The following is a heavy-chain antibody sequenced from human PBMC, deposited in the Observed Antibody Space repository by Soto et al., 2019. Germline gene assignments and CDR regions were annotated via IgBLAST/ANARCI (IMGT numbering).Heavy chain of an antibody. V-gene: IGHV1-46*01. CDR2: INPSGGST. J-gene: IGHJ3*02. D-gene: IGHD5-12*01. CDR3: ASDRDGYNAFDI. Sequence: XSVKVSCKTSGYPFSSYYMRWVRQAPGQGLEWMRIINPSGGSTSYAQKFQGRVTMTRDTSTSTVYMELSSLRSEDTAVYYCASDRDGYNAFDIWAQGTMVTVPS. CDR1: GYPFSSYY.